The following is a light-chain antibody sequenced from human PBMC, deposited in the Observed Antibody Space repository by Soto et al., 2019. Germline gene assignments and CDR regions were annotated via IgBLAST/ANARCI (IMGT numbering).Light chain of an antibody. Sequence: QSALTQPRSVSGSPGQSVTISCTGTGSDVGGYDFVSWYQQHPGKAPELMIYDVSKRPSGVPDRFSGSKSGNTASLTISGLQADDEADYYCCSFAGNYTLVFGGVTKVTVL. CDR2: DVS. V-gene: IGLV2-11*01. CDR1: GSDVGGYDF. J-gene: IGLJ2*01. CDR3: CSFAGNYTLV.